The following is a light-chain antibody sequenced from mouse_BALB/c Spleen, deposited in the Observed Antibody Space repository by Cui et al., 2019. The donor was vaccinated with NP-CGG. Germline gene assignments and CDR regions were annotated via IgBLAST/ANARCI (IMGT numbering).Light chain of an antibody. CDR2: GTN. J-gene: IGLJ1*01. CDR1: TGAVTTSNY. V-gene: IGLV1*01. CDR3: ALWYTNHWV. Sequence: QAVVTPESALTTSPGETVTLTCRSSTGAVTTSNYANWVQGKPDHLFTGLIGGTNNRVPGVPARFSGSLIGDKAALTITGAQTEDEAIYFCALWYTNHWVFGGGTKLTVL.